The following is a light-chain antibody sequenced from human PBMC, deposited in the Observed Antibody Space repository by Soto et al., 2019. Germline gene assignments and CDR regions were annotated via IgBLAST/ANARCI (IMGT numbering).Light chain of an antibody. CDR2: AVS. V-gene: IGKV1-6*01. CDR3: LHDHGFPLT. Sequence: AIQMTQSPSSLSASVGDRVTITCRATQDIRVDLGWYQQKPGKAPKLLIYAVSSLESEVPSRCSGSGSGTDFTLTLSSLPTEAFATYFCLHDHGFPLTFGGGTKVEIK. CDR1: QDIRVD. J-gene: IGKJ4*01.